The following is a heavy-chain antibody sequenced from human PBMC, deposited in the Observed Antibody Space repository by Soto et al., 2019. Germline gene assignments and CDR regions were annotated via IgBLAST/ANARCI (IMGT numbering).Heavy chain of an antibody. V-gene: IGHV3-23*01. CDR2: ISGSGDST. CDR1: GFTFSTYA. J-gene: IGHJ4*02. D-gene: IGHD3-10*01. CDR3: AKGTLLVAIRRDYFHY. Sequence: PGGSLKLSCAASGFTFSTYAMRWVRQAPGKGLEWVSAISGSGDSTYYADSVKGRFTISRDNSKNTLYLQMNSLRAEDTAVYYCAKGTLLVAIRRDYFHYPGQGTLVTV.